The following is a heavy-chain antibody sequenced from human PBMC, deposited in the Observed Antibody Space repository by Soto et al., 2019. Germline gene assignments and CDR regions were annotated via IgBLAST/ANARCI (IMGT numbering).Heavy chain of an antibody. CDR3: ARLYYDYV. CDR1: GFTFGTYS. J-gene: IGHJ6*02. V-gene: IGHV3-48*02. CDR2: ISYDSDTI. Sequence: GGSLGLSCSGSGFTFGTYSMNWVHQAAGKGLEWIAYISYDSDTIQYADSVKGRFTISRDNAKNSLYLQMNSLRDEDTAVYYCARLYYDYVWGQGTTVTVSS. D-gene: IGHD3-3*01.